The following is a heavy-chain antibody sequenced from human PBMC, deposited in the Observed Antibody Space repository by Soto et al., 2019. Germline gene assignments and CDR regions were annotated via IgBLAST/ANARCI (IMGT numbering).Heavy chain of an antibody. CDR3: ARAGYSHASPYYGMDV. D-gene: IGHD5-18*01. CDR1: GYTFTSYP. Sequence: GASVKVSCKASGYTFTSYPTHWVRQAPGQRLEWMGWIDAGNGNTKYSQKFRGRVTFTTDTSASTAYMDLSSLRSEDTAVYYCARAGYSHASPYYGMDVWGQGTTVTVSS. V-gene: IGHV1-3*01. CDR2: IDAGNGNT. J-gene: IGHJ6*02.